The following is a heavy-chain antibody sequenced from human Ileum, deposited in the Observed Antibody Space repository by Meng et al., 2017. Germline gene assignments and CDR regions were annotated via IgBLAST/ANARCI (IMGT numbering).Heavy chain of an antibody. J-gene: IGHJ1*01. D-gene: IGHD3-22*01. V-gene: IGHV4-4*07. CDR3: ATGGALHSTGYYPEYFHR. Sequence: SETLSLTCTVSGGSISRNYWTWIRQSAGKGLEWIGRIHTSGNTDYNPSLRSRVTMSIDTSKNQFSLKLSSVTAADTAVYYYATGGALHSTGYYPEYFHRWGQATLVTVSS. CDR2: IHTSGNT. CDR1: GGSISRNY.